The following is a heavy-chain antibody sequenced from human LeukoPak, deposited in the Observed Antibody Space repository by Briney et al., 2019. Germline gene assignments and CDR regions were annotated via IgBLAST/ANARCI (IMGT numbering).Heavy chain of an antibody. CDR1: GLTFSSYA. CDR2: ISGSGGST. D-gene: IGHD2-21*02. V-gene: IGHV3-23*01. Sequence: PGGSLTLSCAASGLTFSSYAMSWVRQAPGKGLEWVSGISGSGGSTEYADSVKGRFTISRDNSKNTLYLQMNSLRAEDTAVYYCARDLGGDSNYWGQGTLVTVSS. CDR3: ARDLGGDSNY. J-gene: IGHJ4*02.